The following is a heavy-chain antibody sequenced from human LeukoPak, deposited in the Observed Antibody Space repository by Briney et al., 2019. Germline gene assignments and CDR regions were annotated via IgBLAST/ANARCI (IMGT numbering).Heavy chain of an antibody. CDR1: GFTFSSYA. V-gene: IGHV3-30-3*01. D-gene: IGHD6-19*01. CDR2: ISYDGSNK. Sequence: QPGRSLRLSCAASGFTFSSYAMHWVRQAPGKGPEWVAVISYDGSNKYYAHSVKGRFTISRDNSKNTLYLQMNSLRAEDTAVYYCERVGDSGGWYGDYGMDGWGQGTTVTV. CDR3: ERVGDSGGWYGDYGMDG. J-gene: IGHJ6*01.